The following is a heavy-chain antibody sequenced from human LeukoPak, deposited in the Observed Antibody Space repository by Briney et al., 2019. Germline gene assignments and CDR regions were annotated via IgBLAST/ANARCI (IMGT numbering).Heavy chain of an antibody. D-gene: IGHD6-13*01. CDR2: INPNSGGT. CDR1: GYTFTGYY. V-gene: IGHV1-2*02. J-gene: IGHJ5*02. CDR3: ARDETLIAAAGINWFDP. Sequence: ASVTVSCKASGYTFTGYYMHWVRQAPGQGLEWMGWINPNSGGTNYAQKFQGRVTMTRDTSISTAYMELSRLRSDDTAVYYCARDETLIAAAGINWFDPWGQGTLVTVSS.